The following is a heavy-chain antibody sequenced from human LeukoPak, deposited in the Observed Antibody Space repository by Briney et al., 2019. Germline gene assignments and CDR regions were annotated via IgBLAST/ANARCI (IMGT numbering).Heavy chain of an antibody. CDR2: VYNSGDA. J-gene: IGHJ4*02. Sequence: SETLSLTCTVSGGSTSSDYWSWIRQSPGKGLEWVGYVYNSGDAGKNPSLKSRVTILLDTSKNQCSLKLTSVTAADTAVYYCARGRMYYDFWSGYYTRGIQPYYFDYWGQGTLVTVSS. CDR3: ARGRMYYDFWSGYYTRGIQPYYFDY. CDR1: GGSTSSDY. D-gene: IGHD3-3*01. V-gene: IGHV4-59*01.